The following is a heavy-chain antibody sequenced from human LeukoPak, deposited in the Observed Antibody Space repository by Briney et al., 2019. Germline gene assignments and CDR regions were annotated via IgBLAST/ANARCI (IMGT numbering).Heavy chain of an antibody. CDR2: ITWDGGST. V-gene: IGHV3-43*01. CDR1: GFTFSEYT. Sequence: GGSLRLSCAASGFTFSEYTMHWVRQTPGKGLEWVSLITWDGGSTFYADSVKGRFTISRDNSKHSLSLQMNSLTTEDTALYRCATERLRYFHHWGQGTLVTVSS. CDR3: ATERLRYFHH. J-gene: IGHJ4*02.